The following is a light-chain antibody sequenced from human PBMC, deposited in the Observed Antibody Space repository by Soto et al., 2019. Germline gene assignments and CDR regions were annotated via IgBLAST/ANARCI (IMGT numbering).Light chain of an antibody. CDR2: AAS. Sequence: EIKMTKSPSSLSASIRDRVTITCRASQSISSYLNWYQQKPGKAPKLLIYAASTLQSGVPSRFSGSGSGTDFTLTISSLQPEDFATYYCQQLNSYPRTFGGGTKVDIK. CDR1: QSISSY. CDR3: QQLNSYPRT. J-gene: IGKJ4*01. V-gene: IGKV1-39*01.